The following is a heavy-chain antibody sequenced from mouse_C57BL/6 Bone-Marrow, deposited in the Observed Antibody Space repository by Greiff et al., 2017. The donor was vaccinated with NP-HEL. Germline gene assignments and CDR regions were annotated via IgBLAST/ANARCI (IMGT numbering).Heavy chain of an antibody. CDR1: GFTFSDYY. V-gene: IGHV5-16*01. CDR2: INYDGSST. CDR3: ARKYLYFDY. J-gene: IGHJ2*01. Sequence: EVQLVESEGGLVQPGSSMKLSCTASGFTFSDYYMAWVRQVPEKGLEWVANINYDGSSTYYLDSLKSRFIISRDNAKNILYLQMSSLKSEDTATYYCARKYLYFDYWGQGTTLTVSS. D-gene: IGHD5-1*01.